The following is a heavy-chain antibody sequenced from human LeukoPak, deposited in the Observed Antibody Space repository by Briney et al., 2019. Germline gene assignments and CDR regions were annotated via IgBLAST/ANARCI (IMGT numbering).Heavy chain of an antibody. CDR2: IYISGST. CDR3: TIHDCGY. V-gene: IGHV4-4*07. Sequence: SETLSLTCTVSGRHISIHLWNCIRQPAGKGLEWIGRIYISGSTNYNPSLKSRVTMSIDTSKNQISLKLRSVTATDTAVYYCTIHDCGYWGQGTTVTVSS. J-gene: IGHJ4*02. D-gene: IGHD2-21*02. CDR1: GRHISIHL.